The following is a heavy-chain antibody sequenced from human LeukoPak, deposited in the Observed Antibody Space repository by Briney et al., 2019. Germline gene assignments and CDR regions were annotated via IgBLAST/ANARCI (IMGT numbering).Heavy chain of an antibody. CDR3: ARTTRYYYGMDV. D-gene: IGHD4-11*01. Sequence: GGSLRLSCAASGFTVSSNYMSWVRQAPGKGLEWVSVIYGGGSTYYADSVKGRFTISRDNSKNTLYLQMNSLRAEDTAVYYCARTTRYYYGMDVWGQGTTVTVSS. CDR2: IYGGGST. CDR1: GFTVSSNY. J-gene: IGHJ6*02. V-gene: IGHV3-53*01.